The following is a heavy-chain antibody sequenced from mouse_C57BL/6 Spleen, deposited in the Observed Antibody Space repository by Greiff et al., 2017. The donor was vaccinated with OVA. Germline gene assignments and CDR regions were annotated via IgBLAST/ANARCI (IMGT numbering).Heavy chain of an antibody. CDR2: IRSKSNNYAT. Sequence: EVQLVESGGGLVQPKGSLKLSCAASGFSFNTYAMNWVRQAPGKGLEWVARIRSKSNNYATYYADSVKDSFTISRDDSESMLYLQMNNLKTEDTAMYYCVRHDPYSSGYGFAYWGQGTLVTVSA. J-gene: IGHJ3*01. V-gene: IGHV10-1*01. CDR1: GFSFNTYA. CDR3: VRHDPYSSGYGFAY. D-gene: IGHD3-2*02.